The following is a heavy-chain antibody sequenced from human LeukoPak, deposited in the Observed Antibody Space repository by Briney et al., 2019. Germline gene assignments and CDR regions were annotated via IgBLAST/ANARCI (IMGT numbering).Heavy chain of an antibody. CDR3: ARDLHSNYTPVGY. CDR1: GFTFSDYS. J-gene: IGHJ4*02. Sequence: GGSLRLSCAASGFTFSDYSMNWVRQAPGKGLEWVSSISSSSSYIYYADSVKGRFTISRDNAKNSLYLQMNSLRAEDTAVYYCARDLHSNYTPVGYWGQGTLVTVSS. V-gene: IGHV3-21*01. CDR2: ISSSSSYI. D-gene: IGHD4-11*01.